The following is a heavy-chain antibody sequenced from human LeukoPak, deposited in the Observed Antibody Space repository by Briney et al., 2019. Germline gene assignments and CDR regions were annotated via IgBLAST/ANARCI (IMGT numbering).Heavy chain of an antibody. D-gene: IGHD2-2*01. V-gene: IGHV3-20*04. J-gene: IGHJ4*02. CDR2: INWSGGST. CDR1: GVALAEHG. Sequence: GGSLRLSCAASGVALAEHGMSSVRQVPGKGLEWVSGINWSGGSTGYADPLRGRFTISRDKAKNSLYLQMDSLRAEDTALYYCARAPITSPFYFDYWGQGTLVTVSS. CDR3: ARAPITSPFYFDY.